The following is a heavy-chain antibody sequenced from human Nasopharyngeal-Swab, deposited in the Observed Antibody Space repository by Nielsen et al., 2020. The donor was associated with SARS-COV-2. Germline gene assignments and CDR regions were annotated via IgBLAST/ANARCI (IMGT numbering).Heavy chain of an antibody. V-gene: IGHV3-23*03. J-gene: IGHJ6*02. CDR2: IYSGGSST. D-gene: IGHD2-2*01. CDR3: AKGRGIVVVPAAGDGTDV. Sequence: WIRQPPGKGLEWVSVIYSGGSSTYYADSVKGRFTISRDNSKNTLYLQMNSLRAEDTAVYYCAKGRGIVVVPAAGDGTDVWGQGTTVTVSS.